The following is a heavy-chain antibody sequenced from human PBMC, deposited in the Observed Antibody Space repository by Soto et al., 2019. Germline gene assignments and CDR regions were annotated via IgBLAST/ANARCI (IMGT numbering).Heavy chain of an antibody. CDR2: IWYDGSNK. CDR1: GFTFSSYG. CDR3: ARGGKRYYYGSGRLLPYFVPSYGMDV. V-gene: IGHV3-33*01. J-gene: IGHJ6*02. D-gene: IGHD3-10*01. Sequence: QVQLVESGGGVVQPGRSLRLSCAASGFTFSSYGMHWVRQAPGKGLEWVAVIWYDGSNKYYADSVKGRFTISRDNSKNTLYLQVNSLRAEDTAVYYCARGGKRYYYGSGRLLPYFVPSYGMDVWGQGTTVTVSS.